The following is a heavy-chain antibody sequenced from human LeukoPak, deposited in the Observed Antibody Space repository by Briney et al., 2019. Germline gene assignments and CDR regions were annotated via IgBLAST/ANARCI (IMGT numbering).Heavy chain of an antibody. V-gene: IGHV4-59*01. D-gene: IGHD5-18*01. Sequence: PSETVSLTCSVSGDSISTYHWNWIRKSPGKGLEWIGYMQSTGNSKCNPSLRSRVTIFVDTSKSQVALILSSVTAADTAVYYCARDKQHSYGRYFDHWGQGALVTVSS. CDR1: GDSISTYH. CDR2: MQSTGNS. J-gene: IGHJ4*02. CDR3: ARDKQHSYGRYFDH.